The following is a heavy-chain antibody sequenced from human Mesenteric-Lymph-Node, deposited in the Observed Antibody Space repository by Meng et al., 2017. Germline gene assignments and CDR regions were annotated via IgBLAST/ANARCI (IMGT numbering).Heavy chain of an antibody. Sequence: GESLKISCVASGFAFNMCWMSWVRQAPGQGLEWVANVKEDGSEETYVDSVKGRFSISRDNARNSVFLQMNSLRVEDTAVYYCAKDLFSTKSFGKQEDGETNDYYFFGMDVWGRGTTVTVSS. CDR3: AKDLFSTKSFGKQEDGETNDYYFFGMDV. D-gene: IGHD2-8*01. V-gene: IGHV3-7*01. CDR2: VKEDGSEE. J-gene: IGHJ6*02. CDR1: GFAFNMCW.